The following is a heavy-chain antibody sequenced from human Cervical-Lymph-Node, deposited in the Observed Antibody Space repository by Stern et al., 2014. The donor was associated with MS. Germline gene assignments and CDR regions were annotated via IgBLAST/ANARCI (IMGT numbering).Heavy chain of an antibody. CDR1: GFTFSSYD. J-gene: IGHJ4*02. D-gene: IGHD3-16*01. CDR2: IGTAGDT. CDR3: ARDMGDGYFDY. V-gene: IGHV3-13*01. Sequence: EVQLVESGGGLVQPGGSLRLSCAASGFTFSSYDMHWVLQATGKGLEWVSAIGTAGDTYYPGSVKGRFTISKENAKNSLYLQMNSLRAGDTAVYYCARDMGDGYFDYWGQGTLVTVSS.